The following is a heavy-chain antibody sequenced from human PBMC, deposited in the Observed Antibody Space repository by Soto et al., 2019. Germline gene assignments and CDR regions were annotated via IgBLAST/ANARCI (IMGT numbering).Heavy chain of an antibody. J-gene: IGHJ3*02. CDR2: IKQDGSDR. CDR1: KFTFSNYW. V-gene: IGHV3-7*01. CDR3: ARAVAVRRWGFDI. D-gene: IGHD6-6*01. Sequence: EVQLVDSGGGLVQPGGSLRLSCAASKFTFSNYWMTWVRQAPGKGLEWVANIKQDGSDRYYVDSVKGRFTISRDNAKNSLQLQMNSLRPDDTALYFCARAVAVRRWGFDIWGQGTMVTVSS.